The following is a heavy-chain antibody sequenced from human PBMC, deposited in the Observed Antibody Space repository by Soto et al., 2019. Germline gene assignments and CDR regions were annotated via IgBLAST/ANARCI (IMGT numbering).Heavy chain of an antibody. Sequence: EVQLVESGGGLVQPGGSLRLSCAASGFTFSSYDMHWVRQAPGKGLEYISAISSNGGITYYANSVKGRFTISRDNSKNMMYLQMGSLRAEDVAVYYCVRDTSFDYWGQGTLVTVSS. V-gene: IGHV3-64*01. D-gene: IGHD3-16*01. CDR3: VRDTSFDY. CDR2: ISSNGGIT. J-gene: IGHJ4*02. CDR1: GFTFSSYD.